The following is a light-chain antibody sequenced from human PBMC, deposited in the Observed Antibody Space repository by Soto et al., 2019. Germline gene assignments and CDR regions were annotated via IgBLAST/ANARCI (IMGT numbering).Light chain of an antibody. J-gene: IGLJ2*01. CDR3: SSYTSSSTHV. Sequence: QSVLTQPASVSGSPGQSITISCTGTSSDVGTYNYVSWYQQHPGKAPKLMIYAVSNRPSGVSNRFSGSKSGNTASLTISGLQAEDEADYYCSSYTSSSTHVFGGGTKVTVL. CDR1: SSDVGTYNY. V-gene: IGLV2-14*01. CDR2: AVS.